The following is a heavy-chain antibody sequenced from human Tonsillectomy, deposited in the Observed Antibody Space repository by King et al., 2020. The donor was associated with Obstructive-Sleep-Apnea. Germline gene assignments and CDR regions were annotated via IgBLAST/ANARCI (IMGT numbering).Heavy chain of an antibody. CDR1: GFTFDNYS. J-gene: IGHJ4*02. V-gene: IGHV3-48*04. D-gene: IGHD3-16*01. Sequence: VQLVESGGDLVQPGGSLRLSCAASGFTFDNYSMNWVRQAPGKGLEWVSYIGSSSGTIYYADSVKGRFTISRDNAKKSLYLQMNSLRAEDTAVYYCATGGVRVPNFDHWGQGTLVTVSS. CDR2: IGSSSGTI. CDR3: ATGGVRVPNFDH.